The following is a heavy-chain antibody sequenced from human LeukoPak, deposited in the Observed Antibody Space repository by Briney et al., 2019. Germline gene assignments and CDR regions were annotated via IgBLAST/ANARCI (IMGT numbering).Heavy chain of an antibody. CDR2: ITPMSATP. CDR3: AGDPPGTPVGFDI. Sequence: SVKVSCKTSAGTFSRYAISWVRQAPGQGLEWMGRITPMSATPSQTQWIQGRVTITADITTNTVYLDLSSLRSEDTALYFCAGDPPGTPVGFDIWGQGTMVTVSS. CDR1: AGTFSRYA. V-gene: IGHV1-69*06. J-gene: IGHJ3*02. D-gene: IGHD3-10*01.